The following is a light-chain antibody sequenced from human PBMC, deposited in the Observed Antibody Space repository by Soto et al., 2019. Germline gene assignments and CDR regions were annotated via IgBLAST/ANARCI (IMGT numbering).Light chain of an antibody. J-gene: IGKJ5*01. CDR1: QTISSW. Sequence: DIQMTQSPSTLAGSVGDRVTITCLAIQTISSWLAWYQQKPWKPPKLLIYKASTLKCGVPSRFSGSGSGTEFTLTISSLQSEDFAVYYCQQYNDWHPITFGQGARLEIK. CDR3: QQYNDWHPIT. V-gene: IGKV1-5*03. CDR2: KAS.